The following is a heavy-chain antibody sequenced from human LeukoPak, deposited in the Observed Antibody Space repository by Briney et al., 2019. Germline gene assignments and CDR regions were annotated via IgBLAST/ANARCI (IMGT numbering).Heavy chain of an antibody. D-gene: IGHD6-19*01. V-gene: IGHV3-23*01. CDR1: GFTFSSYA. CDR3: AKQRMSSGWSWFDP. CDR2: IGGSGAST. J-gene: IGHJ5*02. Sequence: GGSLRLSCAASGFTFSSYAMSWVRQAPGKGLEWVSAIGGSGASTYYADSVKGRFTISRDNSKNTLYLQMNSLRAEDTAVYYCAKQRMSSGWSWFDPWGQGTLVTVSS.